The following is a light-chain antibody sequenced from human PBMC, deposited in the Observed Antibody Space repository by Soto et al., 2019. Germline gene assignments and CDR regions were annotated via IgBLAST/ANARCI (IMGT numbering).Light chain of an antibody. CDR2: EVS. V-gene: IGLV2-14*01. Sequence: QSALTQPASVSGSPGQSIAISCTGTSSDVGDYTYVSWYQQHPGKAPKLMLYEVSNRPSGVSNRFSGSKSGNTASLTISGLQAEDEGDYYCSSYTSSNTFVFGTGTKVTVL. CDR3: SSYTSSNTFV. CDR1: SSDVGDYTY. J-gene: IGLJ1*01.